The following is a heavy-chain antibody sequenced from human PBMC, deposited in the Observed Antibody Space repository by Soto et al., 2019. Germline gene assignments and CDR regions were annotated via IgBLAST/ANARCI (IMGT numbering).Heavy chain of an antibody. D-gene: IGHD6-19*01. V-gene: IGHV4-59*01. J-gene: IGHJ5*02. CDR2: MSYSGST. CDR3: AKDTSGWRGWFDP. CDR1: GDSITNYY. Sequence: QVQLQESGPGLVKPSETLSLTCTVSGDSITNYYWNWIRQPPGKRLEWIGYMSYSGSTYYNPSLKSLVTIPIDTSKNQFSLKLSSVTAADTAVYYCAKDTSGWRGWFDPWGQGTLVTVSS.